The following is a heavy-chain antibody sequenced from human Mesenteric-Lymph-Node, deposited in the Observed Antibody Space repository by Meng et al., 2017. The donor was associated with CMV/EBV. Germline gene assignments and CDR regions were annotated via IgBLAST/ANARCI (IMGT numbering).Heavy chain of an antibody. CDR1: GGSFSGYY. Sequence: GHPQEWGPGLLMPSETLSLTCAVYGGSFSGYYWSWIRQPPGKGLEWIGEINHSGSTNYNPSLKSRVTISVDTSKNQFSLKLSSVTAADTAVYYCARHQRWLKSEGGFNYWGQGTLVTVSS. V-gene: IGHV4-34*01. D-gene: IGHD4-23*01. CDR2: INHSGST. CDR3: ARHQRWLKSEGGFNY. J-gene: IGHJ4*02.